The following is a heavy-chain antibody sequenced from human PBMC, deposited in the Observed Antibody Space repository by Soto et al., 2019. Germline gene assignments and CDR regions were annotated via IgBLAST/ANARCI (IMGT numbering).Heavy chain of an antibody. CDR3: AREGYCRISSCYIENH. V-gene: IGHV1-2*02. CDR1: GYTXNGYY. Sequence: SXKVSYMAAGYTXNGYYSYLVRQAPGQGLEWRGLINPNSGDTNYAQRFKGRFTINSETSINTDYIELSRLRSDETALYYCAREGYCRISSCYIENHWGQGTLGPVSS. J-gene: IGHJ4*02. D-gene: IGHD3-22*01. CDR2: INPNSGDT.